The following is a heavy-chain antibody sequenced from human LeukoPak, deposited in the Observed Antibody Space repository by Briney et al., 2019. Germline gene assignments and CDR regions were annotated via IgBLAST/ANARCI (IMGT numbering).Heavy chain of an antibody. V-gene: IGHV4-59*01. CDR2: IFYSGTT. D-gene: IGHD3-22*01. CDR1: GGSISSYY. J-gene: IGHJ3*02. Sequence: SETLSLTCTVSGGSISSYYWSWIRQPPGKGLEWIGFIFYSGTTNYNPSLKSRVTISVDTSKNQFSLKLSSVTAADTAVYYCARRDYYYDSSGYYFGVAFDIWGQGTMVTVSS. CDR3: ARRDYYYDSSGYYFGVAFDI.